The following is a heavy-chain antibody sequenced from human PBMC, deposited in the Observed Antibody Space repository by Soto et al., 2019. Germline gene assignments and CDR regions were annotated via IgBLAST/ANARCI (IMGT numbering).Heavy chain of an antibody. D-gene: IGHD2-15*01. CDR2: IAYDSSKK. J-gene: IGHJ1*01. CDR1: GFSFSYHA. V-gene: IGHV3-30*03. Sequence: QVQLVESGGGVVQPGRSVRLSCAASGFSFSYHAMHWVRQAPGKGLEWVAVIAYDSSKKYYADSVKGRFTISRDNSKNTLYLQMNSLRDDDTAVYYCASPYCSGGSCYLTEYFQYWGQGTLVTVSS. CDR3: ASPYCSGGSCYLTEYFQY.